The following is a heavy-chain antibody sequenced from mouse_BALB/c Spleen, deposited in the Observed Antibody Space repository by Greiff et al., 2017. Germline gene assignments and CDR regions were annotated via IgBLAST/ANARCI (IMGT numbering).Heavy chain of an antibody. CDR3: ARRGYGNYGDAMDD. D-gene: IGHD2-1*01. CDR2: ISSGGSYT. J-gene: IGHJ4*01. Sequence: EVHLVESGGDLVKPGGSLKLSCAASGFTFSSYGMSWVRQTPDKRLEWVATISSGGSYTYYPDSVKGRFPISRDNAKNTLYLQMSSLKSEDTAMYYCARRGYGNYGDAMDDWGQGTSVTVSS. V-gene: IGHV5-6*01. CDR1: GFTFSSYG.